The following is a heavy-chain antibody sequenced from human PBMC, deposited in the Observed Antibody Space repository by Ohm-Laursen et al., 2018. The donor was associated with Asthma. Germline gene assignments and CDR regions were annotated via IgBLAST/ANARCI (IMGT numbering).Heavy chain of an antibody. V-gene: IGHV3-15*01. Sequence: SLRLSCAASGFTFSNAWMSWVRQAPGKGLEWVGRIKSKTDGGTTDYAAPVKGRFTISRDDSKNTLYLQMNSLKTEDTAVYYCTTVTAVTDYYYYGMDVWGQGTTVTVSS. J-gene: IGHJ6*02. CDR2: IKSKTDGGTT. D-gene: IGHD4-11*01. CDR1: GFTFSNAW. CDR3: TTVTAVTDYYYYGMDV.